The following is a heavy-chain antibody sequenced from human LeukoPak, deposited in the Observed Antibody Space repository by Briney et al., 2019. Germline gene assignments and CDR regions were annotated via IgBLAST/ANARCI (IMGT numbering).Heavy chain of an antibody. J-gene: IGHJ4*02. Sequence: PSETLSLTCTVSGCSLSNGDYYWRWLPHPPGEGLECFMYIYYSGSTYYYQSLKSRVTISVDTSKNQFSLKLSSVTAADTAVYYCARGHYDSSGSNSGFDYWGQGTLVTVSS. D-gene: IGHD3-22*01. CDR2: IYYSGST. CDR3: ARGHYDSSGSNSGFDY. V-gene: IGHV4-30-4*01. CDR1: GCSLSNGDYY.